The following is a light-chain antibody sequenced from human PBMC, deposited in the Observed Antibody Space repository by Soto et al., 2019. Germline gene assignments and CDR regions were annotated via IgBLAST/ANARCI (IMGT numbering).Light chain of an antibody. J-gene: IGLJ2*01. CDR1: SSDVGTYSL. CDR2: EAS. CDR3: CSSVGSSAPVI. Sequence: QSALTQPASVSGSPGQSITISCTGNSSDVGTYSLVSWYRQDPGKAPKVLIYEASERPSGVSNRFSGSKSGNTASLTISGLQAEDEADYYCCSSVGSSAPVIFGGGTKLTVL. V-gene: IGLV2-23*01.